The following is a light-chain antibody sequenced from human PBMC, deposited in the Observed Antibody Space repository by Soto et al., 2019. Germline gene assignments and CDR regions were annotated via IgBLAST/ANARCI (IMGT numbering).Light chain of an antibody. J-gene: IGLJ7*01. CDR2: EGS. Sequence: QTVVTQPASVSGSPGQSFTISCTGTSSDVGSYNLVSWYQQHPGKAPKLMIYEGSKRPSGVSNRFSGSKSGNTASLTISGLQAEDEADYYCCSYAGSSNAVFGGGTQLTVL. V-gene: IGLV2-23*01. CDR3: CSYAGSSNAV. CDR1: SSDVGSYNL.